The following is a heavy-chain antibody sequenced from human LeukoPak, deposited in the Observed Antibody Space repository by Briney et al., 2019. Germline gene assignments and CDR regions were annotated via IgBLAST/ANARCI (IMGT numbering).Heavy chain of an antibody. CDR2: INAGNGIT. CDR3: ARMYSSGRYADY. J-gene: IGHJ4*02. V-gene: IGHV1-3*01. CDR1: GYTFTSYA. D-gene: IGHD6-19*01. Sequence: GASVKVSCKASGYTFTSYAMHWVRQAPGQRLEWMGWINAGNGITKYSQKFQGRVTITRDTSASTAYMELSSLRSEDTAVYYCARMYSSGRYADYWGQGTLVTVSS.